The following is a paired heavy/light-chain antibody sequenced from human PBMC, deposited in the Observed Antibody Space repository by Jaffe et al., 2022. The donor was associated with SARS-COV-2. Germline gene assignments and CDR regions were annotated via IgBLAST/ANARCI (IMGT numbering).Light chain of an antibody. CDR2: LGS. J-gene: IGKJ3*01. CDR3: MQSLQTIT. CDR1: QSLLHSNGYNY. Sequence: DIVMTQSPLSLPVTPGEPASISCRSSQSLLHSNGYNYLDWYLQKPGQSPQLLIYLGSNRASGVPDRFSGSGSGTDFTLKISRVEAEDVGVYYCMQSLQTITFGPGTKVDI. V-gene: IGKV2-28*01.
Heavy chain of an antibody. Sequence: QGQLVQSGAEVKKPGASVRVSCKASGYTFTDYYVHWVRQAPGQGLEWMGRVSPIHGGANYAPKFQGRVTMTRDASITTAYMELSRLRSDDTAIYYCARVAGDSLYHFYYGKDVWGQGTTVTVSS. V-gene: IGHV1-2*06. D-gene: IGHD4-17*01. CDR3: ARVAGDSLYHFYYGKDV. CDR1: GYTFTDYY. CDR2: VSPIHGGA. J-gene: IGHJ6*02.